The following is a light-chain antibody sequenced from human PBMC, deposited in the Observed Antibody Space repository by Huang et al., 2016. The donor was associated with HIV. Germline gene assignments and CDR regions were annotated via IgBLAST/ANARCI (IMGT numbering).Light chain of an antibody. J-gene: IGKJ1*01. CDR2: WAS. CDR1: QSVYSSSTSKDY. V-gene: IGKV4-1*01. CDR3: QQYYSSPQT. Sequence: DIIMTQSPDSLAVSLGERAPLNCRSSQSVYSSSTSKDYMAWFQQKPGQPPSLLLFWASTREAGVPDRVSGSGSGTHFTLTIANLEAEDAAIYYCQQYYSSPQTFGQGTRVEVK.